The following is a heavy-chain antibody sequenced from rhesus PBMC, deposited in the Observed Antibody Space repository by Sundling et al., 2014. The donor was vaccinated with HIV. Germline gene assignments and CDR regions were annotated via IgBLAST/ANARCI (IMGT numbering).Heavy chain of an antibody. CDR1: GFSFSSYF. Sequence: EVQLVESGGGLVQPGGSLRLSCTGSGFSFSSYFMYWVRQAPGKGLEWVSVINTGGSNTWYTDSVKGRFTISKENAKNTLYLQMDSLRAEDTAVYYCAKTASSGRYFDYWGQGVLVTVSS. CDR2: INTGGSNT. D-gene: IGHD6-31*01. CDR3: AKTASSGRYFDY. J-gene: IGHJ4*01. V-gene: IGHV3-8*01.